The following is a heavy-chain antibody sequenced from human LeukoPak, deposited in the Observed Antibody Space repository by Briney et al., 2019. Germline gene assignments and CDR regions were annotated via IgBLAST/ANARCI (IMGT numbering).Heavy chain of an antibody. D-gene: IGHD2-15*01. CDR3: ARLRRYCSGGSCYWFDP. CDR2: IYYSGST. CDR1: GGSISSSGYY. V-gene: IGHV4-39*01. Sequence: PSETLSLTCTVSGGSISSSGYYWGWIRQPPGEGLEWIGSIYYSGSTYYNPSLKSRVTISVDTSKNQFSLKLSSVTAADTAVYYCARLRRYCSGGSCYWFDPWGQGTLVTVSS. J-gene: IGHJ5*02.